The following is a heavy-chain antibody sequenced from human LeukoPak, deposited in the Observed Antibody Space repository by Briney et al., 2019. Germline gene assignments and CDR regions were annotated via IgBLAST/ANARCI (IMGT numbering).Heavy chain of an antibody. CDR3: ERGGPRYSYGRIYFYYYMDV. CDR2: INHSGTT. Sequence: PSETLSLTCAVYGGSFSGYYWSWIRQPPGKGLEWIGEINHSGTTNYNPSLKSRVTISVDTSKNQFSLKLSSVTAADTAVYYCERGGPRYSYGRIYFYYYMDVWGKGTTVTVSS. CDR1: GGSFSGYY. J-gene: IGHJ6*03. D-gene: IGHD5-18*01. V-gene: IGHV4-34*01.